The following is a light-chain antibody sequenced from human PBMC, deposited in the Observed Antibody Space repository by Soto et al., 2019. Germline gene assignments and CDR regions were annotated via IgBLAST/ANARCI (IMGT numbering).Light chain of an antibody. CDR3: QQYGTSPIN. V-gene: IGKV3-20*01. CDR1: QSVSSRY. CDR2: GAS. Sequence: EAVLTQSPGTLSLSPGERATLSCRASQSVSSRYLGWYQQKPGQAHRLLIYGASSRATGIPDRFSGSGSGTDFTLTIGRLEPEDFAVYYCQQYGTSPINFGQGTRLEIK. J-gene: IGKJ5*01.